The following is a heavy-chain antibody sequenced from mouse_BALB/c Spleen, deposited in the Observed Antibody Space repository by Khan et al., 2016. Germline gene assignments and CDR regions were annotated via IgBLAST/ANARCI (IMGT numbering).Heavy chain of an antibody. CDR3: ARRGDNYWYFDV. CDR2: ILPGSGSI. V-gene: IGHV1-9*01. CDR1: GYTFSSYW. J-gene: IGHJ1*01. Sequence: VQLQESGAELMKPGASVKISCKATGYTFSSYWIEWVKQRPGHGLEWIGEILPGSGSINYNEKFKGKATFTADTSSNTAYMQLSSLTSEDSAVYYCARRGDNYWYFDVWGAGTTVTVSS.